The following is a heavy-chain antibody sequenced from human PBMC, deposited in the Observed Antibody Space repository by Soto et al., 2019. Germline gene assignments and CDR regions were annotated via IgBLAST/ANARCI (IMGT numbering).Heavy chain of an antibody. J-gene: IGHJ5*02. CDR2: IYYSGST. D-gene: IGHD3-10*01. CDR1: GVSISSYY. Sequence: PSETLSLTCTVSGVSISSYYWSWIRQPPGKGLEWIGYIYYSGSTNYNPSLKSRVTISVDTSKNQFSLKLSSVTAADTAVYYCARLDPNYGSGRGWFDPWGQGTLVTVSS. CDR3: ARLDPNYGSGRGWFDP. V-gene: IGHV4-59*08.